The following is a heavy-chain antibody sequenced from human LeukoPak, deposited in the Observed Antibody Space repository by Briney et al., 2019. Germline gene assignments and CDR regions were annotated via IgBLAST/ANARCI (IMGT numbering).Heavy chain of an antibody. Sequence: GASVKVSCKASGYTFTSYGISWVRQAPGQGLEWMGWISAYNGNTNYAQKLQGRVTMTTDTSTSTAYMVLRSLRSDDTAVYYCATCSSTSCLVYYYYGMDVWGQGTTVTVSS. D-gene: IGHD2-2*01. CDR1: GYTFTSYG. CDR2: ISAYNGNT. V-gene: IGHV1-18*01. CDR3: ATCSSTSCLVYYYYGMDV. J-gene: IGHJ6*02.